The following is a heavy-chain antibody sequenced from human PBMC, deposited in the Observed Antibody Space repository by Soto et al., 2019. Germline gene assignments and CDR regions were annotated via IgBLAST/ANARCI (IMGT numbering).Heavy chain of an antibody. J-gene: IGHJ6*02. CDR1: GFDFDDYA. D-gene: IGHD3-16*01. CDR3: AKASPGGAYNAMDV. V-gene: IGHV3-9*01. Sequence: QLVESGGGLVQPGGSLRLTCVASGFDFDDYAMHWVRQAPGKGLEWVSGLSWNTGSIGYADSVKGRFTIYRENTKHSLYLKIRSLTPEATSLYYCAKASPGGAYNAMDVWGQGTAVTVSS. CDR2: LSWNTGSI.